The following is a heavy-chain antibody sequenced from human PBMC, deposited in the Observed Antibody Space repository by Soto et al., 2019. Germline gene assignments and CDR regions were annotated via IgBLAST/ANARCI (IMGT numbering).Heavy chain of an antibody. D-gene: IGHD3-22*01. CDR1: GYTFTSTG. J-gene: IGHJ5*02. CDR2: ISAYNGNT. V-gene: IGHV1-18*04. CDR3: ASDCYGCSGYYYLFAL. Sequence: SSVKVSSKDSGYTFTSTGISWVRQAPGQGLEWTGWISAYNGNTNYAQKLQGRVTMTTDTSTNPAYMELRSLRSDDTAGHYRASDCYGCSGYYYLFALWGQGTLV.